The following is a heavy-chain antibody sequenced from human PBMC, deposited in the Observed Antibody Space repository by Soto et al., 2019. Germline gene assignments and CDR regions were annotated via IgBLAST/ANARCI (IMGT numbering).Heavy chain of an antibody. D-gene: IGHD6-19*01. CDR3: VRRRYSSGWYTDY. CDR1: GYSFSTYW. CDR2: IYAGDSET. Sequence: LGESLKISCKGSGYSFSTYWIGWVRQLPGKGLEWMGIIYAGDSETRYSPSFQGQVTISVDKSISTAFLQWTSLKDSDTAIYYCVRRRYSSGWYTDYWGQGTQVTVSS. J-gene: IGHJ4*02. V-gene: IGHV5-51*01.